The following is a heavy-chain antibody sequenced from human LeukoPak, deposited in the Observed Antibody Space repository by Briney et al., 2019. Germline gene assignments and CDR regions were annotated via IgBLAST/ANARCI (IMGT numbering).Heavy chain of an antibody. CDR2: IYHSGST. V-gene: IGHV4-30-2*01. Sequence: SETLSLTCTVSGGSISSGGYYWSWIRQPPGKGLEWIGYIYHSGSTYYNPSLKSRVTISVDRSKNQFSLKLSSVTAADTAVYYCARGRDTEQLVIDYWGQGTLVTVSS. CDR3: ARGRDTEQLVIDY. J-gene: IGHJ4*02. D-gene: IGHD6-6*01. CDR1: GGSISSGGYY.